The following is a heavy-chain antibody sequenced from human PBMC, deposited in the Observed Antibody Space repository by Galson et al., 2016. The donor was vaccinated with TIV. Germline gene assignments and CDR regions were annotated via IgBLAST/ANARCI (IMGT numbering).Heavy chain of an antibody. CDR2: TYYTSKWNT. V-gene: IGHV6-1*01. Sequence: CAISGDSVSGNTAAWNWVRQSPSGGLEWLGRTYYTSKWNTDYAVSVKGRIIIRPDTSMNQASLQLSSVIPDDTAVYYCSRGNWNYGMGGAMDVWGRGTTVTVSS. CDR3: SRGNWNYGMGGAMDV. D-gene: IGHD1-7*01. CDR1: GDSVSGNTAA. J-gene: IGHJ6*02.